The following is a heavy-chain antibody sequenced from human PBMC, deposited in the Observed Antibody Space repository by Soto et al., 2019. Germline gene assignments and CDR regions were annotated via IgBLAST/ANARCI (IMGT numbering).Heavy chain of an antibody. Sequence: EVQLLESGGGLVQPGGSLRLSCAASGFTFSSYAMSWVRQAPGKGLEWVSAISGSGGSTYYADSVKGRFTISRDNAKNTLYLQMNCLRAEDTAVYYCAKAVPSSGYYYYYGMDVWGQWTTVTVSS. V-gene: IGHV3-23*01. CDR2: ISGSGGST. D-gene: IGHD3-22*01. CDR1: GFTFSSYA. J-gene: IGHJ6*02. CDR3: AKAVPSSGYYYYYGMDV.